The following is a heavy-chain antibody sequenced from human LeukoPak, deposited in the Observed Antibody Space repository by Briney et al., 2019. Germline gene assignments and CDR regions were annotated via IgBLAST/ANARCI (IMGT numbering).Heavy chain of an antibody. CDR3: AKGGRYSENDHDAIDI. J-gene: IGHJ3*02. V-gene: IGHV3-9*01. D-gene: IGHD1-26*01. Sequence: PGRSLRLSCAGSAFSFNAHAMHWVRQAPGKGLEWVAGISWNSGSIGYADSVKGRFTISRDNARNSLYLQMNSLTTEDTALYSCAKGGRYSENDHDAIDIWGQGTMVTVSS. CDR2: ISWNSGSI. CDR1: AFSFNAHA.